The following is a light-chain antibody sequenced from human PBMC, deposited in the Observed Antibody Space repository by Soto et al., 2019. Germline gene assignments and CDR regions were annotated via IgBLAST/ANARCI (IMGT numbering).Light chain of an antibody. CDR1: QGISNW. CDR2: KAS. CDR3: QHYNSYSEA. Sequence: DIQMTQSPSSVSASVGDRVTITCRASQGISNWLAWYQQKPGKAPKLLIYKASTLKSGVPSRFSGSGSGTEITLTISSLQPDDFATYYCQHYNSYSEAFGQGTKVDIK. J-gene: IGKJ1*01. V-gene: IGKV1-5*03.